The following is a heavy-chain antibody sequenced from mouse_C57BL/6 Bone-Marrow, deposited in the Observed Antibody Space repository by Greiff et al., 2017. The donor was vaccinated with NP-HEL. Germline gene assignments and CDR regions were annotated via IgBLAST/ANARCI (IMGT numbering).Heavy chain of an antibody. CDR3: AIGGGYLYFDY. CDR1: GYTFTSYW. CDR2: IHPSDSDT. V-gene: IGHV1-74*01. J-gene: IGHJ2*01. Sequence: QVQLKQPGAELVKPGASVKVSCKASGYTFTSYWMHWVKQRPGQGLEWIGRIHPSDSDTNYNQKFTGKATLTVDNSSSTAYMQLSSLTSEDSAVYYCAIGGGYLYFDYWGQGTTLTVSS. D-gene: IGHD2-2*01.